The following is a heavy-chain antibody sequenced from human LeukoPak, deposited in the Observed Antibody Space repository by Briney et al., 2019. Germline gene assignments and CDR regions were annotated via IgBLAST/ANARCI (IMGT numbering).Heavy chain of an antibody. CDR3: ARANPITMIVVVIKKNNWFDP. CDR2: INHSGST. CDR1: GGSISSSSYY. Sequence: SETLSLTCTVSGGSISSSSYYWGWIRQPPGKGLEWIGEINHSGSTNYNPSLKSRVTISVDTSKNQFSLKLSSVTAADTAVYYCARANPITMIVVVIKKNNWFDPWGQGTLVTVSS. V-gene: IGHV4-39*07. J-gene: IGHJ5*02. D-gene: IGHD3-22*01.